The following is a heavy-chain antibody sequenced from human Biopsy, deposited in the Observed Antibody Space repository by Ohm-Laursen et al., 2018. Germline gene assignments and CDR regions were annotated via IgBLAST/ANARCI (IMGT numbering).Heavy chain of an antibody. CDR1: GGSFSDSY. D-gene: IGHD3-22*01. Sequence: SETLSLTCSVYGGSFSDSYWSWIRQPPGKGLEWIGEINHRGTTNYNPSLKSRVTISVDTSKNQFSLKVRSVTAADTAVYYCVRGVDYYDPYHYYALDVWGQGTTVTVSS. J-gene: IGHJ6*02. CDR2: INHRGTT. V-gene: IGHV4-34*01. CDR3: VRGVDYYDPYHYYALDV.